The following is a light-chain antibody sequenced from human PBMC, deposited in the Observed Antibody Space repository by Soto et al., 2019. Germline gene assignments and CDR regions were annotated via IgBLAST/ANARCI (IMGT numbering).Light chain of an antibody. CDR1: QSINRW. CDR3: QQYDNVPYT. V-gene: IGKV1-5*01. Sequence: DIQMTQSPSTLAASVGDRVTITCRASQSINRWLAWYQQKPGKAPKVLIYDASSLESGVPSRFSGNGSGTEFTLTISSLRPDDFATYYCQQYDNVPYTFGQGTKLEIK. J-gene: IGKJ2*01. CDR2: DAS.